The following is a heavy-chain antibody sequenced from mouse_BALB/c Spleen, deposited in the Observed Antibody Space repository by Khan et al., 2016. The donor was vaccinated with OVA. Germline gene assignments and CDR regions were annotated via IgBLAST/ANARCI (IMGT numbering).Heavy chain of an antibody. CDR2: ILPNCGDP. CDR3: LRSGYGSFGF. V-gene: IGHV1S29*02. J-gene: IGHJ3*01. D-gene: IGHD1-2*01. Sequence: VQLQQSGPELVKPGASVKISCKASGYTFTDFNLDWVRQSPGRRLEWIGYILPNCGDPGSNQNFTTKATLTVDTASSTAYIELRRQTSEDSDVSYCLRSGYGSFGFCSQVTLVTLSA. CDR1: GYTFTDFN.